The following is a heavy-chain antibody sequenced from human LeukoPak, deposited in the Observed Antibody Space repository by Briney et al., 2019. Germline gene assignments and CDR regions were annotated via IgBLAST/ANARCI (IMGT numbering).Heavy chain of an antibody. CDR3: ARTRYLREDTAMESYYYYYMDV. Sequence: ASVKVSCKASGYTFTNYGISWVRQATGQGLEWMGWMNPNSDNTGYAQKFQGRVTITRNTSISTAYMELSSLRSEDTAVYYCARTRYLREDTAMESYYYYYMDVWGKGTTVTVSS. J-gene: IGHJ6*03. CDR2: MNPNSDNT. V-gene: IGHV1-8*03. CDR1: GYTFTNYG. D-gene: IGHD5-18*01.